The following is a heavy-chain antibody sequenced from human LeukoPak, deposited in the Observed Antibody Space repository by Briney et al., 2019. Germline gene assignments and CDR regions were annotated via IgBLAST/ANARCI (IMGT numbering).Heavy chain of an antibody. V-gene: IGHV4-59*08. Sequence: SETLSLTCTVSGGSISSYDWSWIRQPLGKGLEWIGYIYYSGSSNYNPSLKSRVTISVDASKNQFSLKLSSVTAADTAVCYCARHRTSGWGLDYWGQGSLVTVSS. D-gene: IGHD6-19*01. CDR1: GGSISSYD. J-gene: IGHJ4*02. CDR2: IYYSGSS. CDR3: ARHRTSGWGLDY.